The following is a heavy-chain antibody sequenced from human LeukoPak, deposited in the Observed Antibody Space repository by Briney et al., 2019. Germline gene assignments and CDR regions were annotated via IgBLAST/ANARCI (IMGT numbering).Heavy chain of an antibody. CDR2: ISRGGGTT. V-gene: IGHV3-23*01. CDR1: GFTFSSYV. J-gene: IGHJ4*02. D-gene: IGHD1-26*01. Sequence: GGSLGLSCAASGFTFSSYVMSWVRQAPGKGLEWVSAISRGGGTTYYADSVKGRFTISRDDSKNTLYLQMDSLRAEDTAVYYCAKDRTSGSYFDYWGQGTLVTVSS. CDR3: AKDRTSGSYFDY.